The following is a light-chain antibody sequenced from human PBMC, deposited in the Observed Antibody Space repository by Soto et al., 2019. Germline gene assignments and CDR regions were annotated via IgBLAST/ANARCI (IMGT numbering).Light chain of an antibody. Sequence: QSALTQPPSVSGSPGPSVTISCTGTSSDVGYYNRVSWYQQPPGTAPKLLIYEVSNRPSGVPDRFSGSKSGNTASLTISGRQAEDEADYYCSLYTRSTFYVFGTGTKLTV. CDR3: SLYTRSTFYV. V-gene: IGLV2-18*01. CDR2: EVS. CDR1: SSDVGYYNR. J-gene: IGLJ1*01.